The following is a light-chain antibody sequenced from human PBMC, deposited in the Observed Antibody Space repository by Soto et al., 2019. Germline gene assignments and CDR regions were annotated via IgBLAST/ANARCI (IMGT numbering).Light chain of an antibody. CDR2: DAA. J-gene: IGKJ4*01. V-gene: IGKV1-5*01. CDR1: QGIRSC. Sequence: DIKLPLSPATRSAHVGVRVPITCLSSQGIRSCLDWYQQKPGTAPKLLIFDAAPLESGVPSRFSGSGSGTEFTLTISSLQPDDFATYYCQQFDNYPLTFGEGTKVDNK. CDR3: QQFDNYPLT.